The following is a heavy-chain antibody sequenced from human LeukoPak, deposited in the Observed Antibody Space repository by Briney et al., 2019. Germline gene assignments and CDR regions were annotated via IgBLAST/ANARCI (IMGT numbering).Heavy chain of an antibody. D-gene: IGHD3-22*01. CDR2: ISAYNGNT. V-gene: IGHV1-18*01. CDR1: GYTFTSYG. Sequence: ASAKVSCKASGYTFTSYGISWVRQAPGQGLEWMGWISAYNGNTNYAQKLQGRVTMTTDTSTSTAYMELRSLRSDDTAVYYCVTYYYDSSGYPLLGNYWGQGTLVTVSS. CDR3: VTYYYDSSGYPLLGNY. J-gene: IGHJ4*02.